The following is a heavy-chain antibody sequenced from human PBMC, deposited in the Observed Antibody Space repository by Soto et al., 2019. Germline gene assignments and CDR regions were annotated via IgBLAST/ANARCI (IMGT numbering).Heavy chain of an antibody. CDR2: IYYSGST. J-gene: IGHJ6*02. V-gene: IGHV4-39*01. CDR1: GGSISSSSYY. CDR3: ARQGSGLLWFGEYYYGMDV. Sequence: QLQLQESGPGLVKPSETLSLTCTVSGGSISSSSYYRGWIRQPPGKGLEWIGSIYYSGSTYYNPSLKSRVTISVDTSKNQFSLKLSSVTAADTAVYYCARQGSGLLWFGEYYYGMDVWGQGTTVTVSS. D-gene: IGHD3-10*01.